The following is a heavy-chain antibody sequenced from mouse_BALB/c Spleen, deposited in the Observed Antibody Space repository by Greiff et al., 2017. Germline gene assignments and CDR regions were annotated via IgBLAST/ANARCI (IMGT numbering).Heavy chain of an antibody. CDR3: ARDTTATGFAY. CDR1: GFTFSDYY. D-gene: IGHD1-2*01. CDR2: ISDGGSYT. J-gene: IGHJ3*01. Sequence: EVQGVESGGGLVKPGGSLKLSCAASGFTFSDYYMYWVRQTPEKRLEWVATISDGGSYTYYPDSVKGRFTISRDNAKNNLYLQMSSLKSEDTAMYYCARDTTATGFAYWGQGTLVTVSA. V-gene: IGHV5-4*02.